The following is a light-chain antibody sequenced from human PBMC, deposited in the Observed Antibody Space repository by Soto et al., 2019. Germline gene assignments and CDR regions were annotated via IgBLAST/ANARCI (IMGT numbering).Light chain of an antibody. Sequence: EIVLTQSPGTLSLSPGERATLSCRASQSVSSSDLAWYQQKPGQAPRLLIYGASSRATGIPGRLSGSGSGTDFALTISRLEPEDFAVYFCQQYGSSPTFGQGTKVDI. CDR1: QSVSSSD. J-gene: IGKJ1*01. CDR2: GAS. CDR3: QQYGSSPT. V-gene: IGKV3-20*01.